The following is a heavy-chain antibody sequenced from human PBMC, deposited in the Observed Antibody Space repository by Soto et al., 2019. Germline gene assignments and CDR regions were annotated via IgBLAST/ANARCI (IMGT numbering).Heavy chain of an antibody. Sequence: QVQLVQSGAEVKKPGSSVKVSCKASGGTFSSYAISWVRQAPGQGLEWMGGIIPIFGTANYAQKFQGRVTITADESTSTAYMELSSLRSEDTAVYYCARDRSSWVAAADKPARWFDPWGQGTLVTVSS. J-gene: IGHJ5*02. CDR3: ARDRSSWVAAADKPARWFDP. V-gene: IGHV1-69*12. CDR1: GGTFSSYA. D-gene: IGHD6-13*01. CDR2: IIPIFGTA.